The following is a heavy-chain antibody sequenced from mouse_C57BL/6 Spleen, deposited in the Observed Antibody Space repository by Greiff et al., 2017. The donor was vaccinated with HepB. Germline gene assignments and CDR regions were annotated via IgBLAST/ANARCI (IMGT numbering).Heavy chain of an antibody. CDR3: ARDGYYPYYFDY. Sequence: EVQGVESGGGLVKPGGSLKLSCAASGFTFSSYTMSWVRQTPEKRLEWVATISGGGGNTYYPDCVKGRFTISRDNAKNTLYLQMSSLRSEDTALYYCARDGYYPYYFDYWGQGTTHTVSS. V-gene: IGHV5-9*01. CDR2: ISGGGGNT. CDR1: GFTFSSYT. J-gene: IGHJ2*01. D-gene: IGHD2-3*01.